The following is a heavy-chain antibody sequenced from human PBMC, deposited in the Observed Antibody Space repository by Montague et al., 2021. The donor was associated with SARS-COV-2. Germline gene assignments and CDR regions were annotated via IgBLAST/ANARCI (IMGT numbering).Heavy chain of an antibody. D-gene: IGHD3-3*01. V-gene: IGHV3-48*03. CDR1: GFTFSSYE. CDR2: ISSSGSTI. Sequence: GSLRLSCAASGFTFSSYEMNWVRQAPGKGLEWVSYISSSGSTIYYADSVKGRLTISRDNAKNSLYLQMNSLRAEDTAVYYCARDPGFWSGYYDYWGQGTLVTVSS. CDR3: ARDPGFWSGYYDY. J-gene: IGHJ4*02.